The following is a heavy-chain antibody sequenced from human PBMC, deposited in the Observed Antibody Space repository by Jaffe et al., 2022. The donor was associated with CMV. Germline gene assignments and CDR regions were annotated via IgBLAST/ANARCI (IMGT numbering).Heavy chain of an antibody. J-gene: IGHJ4*02. D-gene: IGHD3-10*01. V-gene: IGHV4-39*01. CDR1: ADSISNSNNN. CDR2: ISYSGST. Sequence: QLQLQESGPGLVKPSETLSLTCTVSADSISNSNNNWGWIRQPPGKGLEWIGTISYSGSTYYHPSFKSRVTISLEKSKDQVSLKLTSMTAADTAVYYCARRGGFGETFDYWGQGTLVTVSS. CDR3: ARRGGFGETFDY.